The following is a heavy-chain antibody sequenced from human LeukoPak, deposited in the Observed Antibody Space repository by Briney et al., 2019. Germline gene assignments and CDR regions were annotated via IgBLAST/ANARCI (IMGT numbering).Heavy chain of an antibody. J-gene: IGHJ4*02. CDR3: AKDPSHGAFDY. Sequence: GGSLRLSCAASGFTLSSYAMSRVRQAPGKGLEWVSAISGSGGSTYYADSVKGRITISRDNSKNTLYLQMNSLRAEDTAVYYCAKDPSHGAFDYWGQGTLVTVSS. CDR1: GFTLSSYA. CDR2: ISGSGGST. V-gene: IGHV3-23*01.